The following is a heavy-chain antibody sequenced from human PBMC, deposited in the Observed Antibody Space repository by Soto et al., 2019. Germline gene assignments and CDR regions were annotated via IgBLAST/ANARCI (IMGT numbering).Heavy chain of an antibody. CDR3: VHTSGSGNSACFDY. D-gene: IGHD3-10*01. J-gene: IGHJ4*02. CDR1: GFSLSTSRVG. V-gene: IGHV2-5*02. Sequence: QITLKESGPTLVKPTQTLTLTCTFSGFSLSTSRVGVGWLRQPPGKALEWLALIYWDDDKRYSPSLKSRLTITTDTSKSQVVLTMTNTDPVDTATYYCVHTSGSGNSACFDYWGQGTLVTVSS. CDR2: IYWDDDK.